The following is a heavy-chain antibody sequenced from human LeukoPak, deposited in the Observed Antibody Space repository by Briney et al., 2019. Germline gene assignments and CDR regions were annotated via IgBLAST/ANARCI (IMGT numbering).Heavy chain of an antibody. CDR1: GGSFSGYY. J-gene: IGHJ4*02. CDR2: INHSGST. CDR3: SSGVRHTVSFGY. D-gene: IGHD4-17*01. V-gene: IGHV4-34*01. Sequence: PSETLSLTCAVYGGSFSGYYGRCIRQPPGQGLEWIGEINHSGSTSYNPSLKSRVTISVDTSKNQFSLKLSSVTAADTAVYYCSSGVRHTVSFGYWGQGTLVTVSS.